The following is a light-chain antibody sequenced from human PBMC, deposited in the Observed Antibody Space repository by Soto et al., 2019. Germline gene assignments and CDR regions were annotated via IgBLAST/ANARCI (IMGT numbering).Light chain of an antibody. CDR1: QSITSW. CDR2: KAS. J-gene: IGKJ3*01. V-gene: IGKV1-5*03. Sequence: DIQMTQSPSTLSASVGDRVTITCRASQSITSWLAWYQQKPGKPPNLLIYKASSLEGGVPSRFSGSGSGTEFTLTISSLQPDDFATYSCQQSHTFPLTFGPGTRVEIK. CDR3: QQSHTFPLT.